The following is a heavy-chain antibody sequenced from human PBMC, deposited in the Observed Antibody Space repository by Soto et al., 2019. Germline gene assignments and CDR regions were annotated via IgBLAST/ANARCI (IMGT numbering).Heavy chain of an antibody. V-gene: IGHV4-59*08. CDR1: GGSISGHY. D-gene: IGHD3-16*01. CDR2: IYYSGST. J-gene: IGHJ6*03. Sequence: QVQLQESGPGLVKPSETLSLSCNVSGGSISGHYWSWVRQTPGKGLEWIGYIYYSGSTNYNPSLKRRATIAVDTSKNHFSLRLTSVTAADTAVYYCARGPYYDLIWNYYYMDVWGKGTTVTVSS. CDR3: ARGPYYDLIWNYYYMDV.